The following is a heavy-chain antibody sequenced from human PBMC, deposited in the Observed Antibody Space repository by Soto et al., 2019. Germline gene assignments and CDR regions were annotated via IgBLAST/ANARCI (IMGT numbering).Heavy chain of an antibody. CDR1: GFTFSSYA. CDR2: ISGSGGST. V-gene: IGHV3-23*01. Sequence: TGGSLRLSCAASGFTFSSYAMSWVRQAPGKGLEWVSAISGSGGSTYYADSVKGRFTISRDNSKNTLYLQMNSLRAEDTAVYYCAKDLSVYEDIVVVVAASSAYWGQGTLVTVSS. D-gene: IGHD2-15*01. J-gene: IGHJ4*02. CDR3: AKDLSVYEDIVVVVAASSAY.